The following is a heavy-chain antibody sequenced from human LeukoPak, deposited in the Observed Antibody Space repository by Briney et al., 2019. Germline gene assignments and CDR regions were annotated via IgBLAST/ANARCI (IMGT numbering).Heavy chain of an antibody. D-gene: IGHD6-19*01. CDR3: AEDRIAVDGTDRFEYFDY. J-gene: IGHJ4*02. V-gene: IGHV3-23*01. CDR2: ISQTSVYI. Sequence: GGSLRLSCAASGFTFSSYAMSWVRQAPGKGLEWVAAISQTSVYIYYADSVKGRFTISRDNSKNTLYLQLNGPRAEDTAVYYCAEDRIAVDGTDRFEYFDYWGQGTLVTVSS. CDR1: GFTFSSYA.